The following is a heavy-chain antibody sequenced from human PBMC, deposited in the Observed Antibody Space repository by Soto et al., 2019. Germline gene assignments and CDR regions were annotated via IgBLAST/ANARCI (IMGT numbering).Heavy chain of an antibody. CDR1: GFTFSSYS. CDR2: ISSSSSYI. CDR3: ARDRGYCSSTSCHHYGMDV. Sequence: PGGSLRLSCAASGFTFSSYSMNWVRQAPGKGLEWVSSISSSSSYIYYADSVKGRFTISRDNAKNSLYLQMNSLRAEDTAVYYCARDRGYCSSTSCHHYGMDVWGQGTTVTVSS. V-gene: IGHV3-21*01. J-gene: IGHJ6*02. D-gene: IGHD2-2*01.